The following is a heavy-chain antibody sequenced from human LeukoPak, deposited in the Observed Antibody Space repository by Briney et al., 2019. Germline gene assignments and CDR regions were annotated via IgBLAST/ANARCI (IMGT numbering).Heavy chain of an antibody. CDR2: IYYSGST. Sequence: PSETLSLTCTVSGGSISSSSYYWGWIRQPPGKGLEWIGSIYYSGSTYYNPSLKSRVTISVDTSKNQFSLKLSSVTAADTAVYYCARENKVYFDYWGQGTLVTVSS. V-gene: IGHV4-39*07. J-gene: IGHJ4*02. CDR3: ARENKVYFDY. CDR1: GGSISSSSYY. D-gene: IGHD2/OR15-2a*01.